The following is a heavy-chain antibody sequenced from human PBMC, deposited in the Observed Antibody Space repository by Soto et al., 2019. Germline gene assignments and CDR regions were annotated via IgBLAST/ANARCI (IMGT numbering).Heavy chain of an antibody. D-gene: IGHD1-26*01. V-gene: IGHV3-23*01. CDR1: GFTFSSSA. CDR3: ATVLGASWGFDL. J-gene: IGHJ2*01. CDR2: ISGSGGTT. Sequence: PGGSLRLSCAASGFTFSSSAMSWVRQAPGKGLEWVSTISGSGGTTYYADSVKGRFTISRDNSKNTLYLQMNSLRAEDTAVYYCATVLGASWGFDLWGRGTLVTVSS.